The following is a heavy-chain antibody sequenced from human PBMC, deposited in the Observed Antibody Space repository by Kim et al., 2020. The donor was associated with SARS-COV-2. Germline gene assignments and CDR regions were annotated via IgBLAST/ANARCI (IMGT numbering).Heavy chain of an antibody. D-gene: IGHD1-7*01. J-gene: IGHJ4*02. Sequence: YAQKFQGRVTITADKSTSTAYMELSSLRSEDTAVYYCARVGTTVVTPGDYWGQGTLVTVSS. CDR3: ARVGTTVVTPGDY. V-gene: IGHV1-69*04.